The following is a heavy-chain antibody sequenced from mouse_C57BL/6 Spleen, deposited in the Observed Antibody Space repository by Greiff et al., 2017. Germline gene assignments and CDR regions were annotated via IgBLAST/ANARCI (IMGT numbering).Heavy chain of an antibody. V-gene: IGHV1-50*01. CDR1: GYTFTSYW. J-gene: IGHJ1*03. CDR3: AGGYYGGSYRSGWYFDV. CDR2: IDPSDSYT. D-gene: IGHD1-1*01. Sequence: QVQLQQPGAELVKPGASVKLSCKASGYTFTSYWMQWVKQRPGQGLEWIGEIDPSDSYTNYNQKFKGKATLTVDTSSSTAYMQLSSLTSEDSAVYYCAGGYYGGSYRSGWYFDVWGTGTTVTVSS.